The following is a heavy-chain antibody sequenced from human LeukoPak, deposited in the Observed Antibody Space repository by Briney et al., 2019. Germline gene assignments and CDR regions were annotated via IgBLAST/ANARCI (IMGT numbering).Heavy chain of an antibody. CDR1: GGTFSSYA. CDR3: ARDIGITGTTGGIDY. Sequence: SVKVSCKASGGTFSSYAISWVRQAPGQGLEWMGRIIPILGIANYAQKFQGRVTTTADKSTSTAYMELSSLRSEDTAVYYCARDIGITGTTGGIDYWGQGTLVTVSS. D-gene: IGHD1-20*01. CDR2: IIPILGIA. V-gene: IGHV1-69*04. J-gene: IGHJ4*02.